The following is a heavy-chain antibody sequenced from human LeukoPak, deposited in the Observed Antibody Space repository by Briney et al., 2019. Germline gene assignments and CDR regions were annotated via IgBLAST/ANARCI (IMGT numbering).Heavy chain of an antibody. Sequence: SETLSLTCTVSGASISSYYWSWIRQPAGKGLEWIGRIYTSGSTNYNPSLKSRVTISVDTSKNQFSLKLSSVTAADTAVYYCARETEWFGELFVAFDIWGQGTMVTVSS. D-gene: IGHD3-10*01. J-gene: IGHJ3*02. CDR3: ARETEWFGELFVAFDI. V-gene: IGHV4-4*07. CDR2: IYTSGST. CDR1: GASISSYY.